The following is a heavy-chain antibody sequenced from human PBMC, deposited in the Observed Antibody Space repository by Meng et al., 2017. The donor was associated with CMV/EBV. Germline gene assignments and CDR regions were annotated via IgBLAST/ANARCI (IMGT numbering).Heavy chain of an antibody. CDR3: ARVGRTSCYDY. Sequence: QESRPGLVKPYQPLFLPCTVSGGSISSCDYYWSWIRQPPGKGLEWIGYIYYSGSTYYNPSLKSRVTISVDTSKNQFSLKLSSVTAADTAVYYCARVGRTSCYDYWGQGTLVTVSS. D-gene: IGHD2-2*01. CDR1: GGSISSCDYY. J-gene: IGHJ4*02. V-gene: IGHV4-30-4*08. CDR2: IYYSGST.